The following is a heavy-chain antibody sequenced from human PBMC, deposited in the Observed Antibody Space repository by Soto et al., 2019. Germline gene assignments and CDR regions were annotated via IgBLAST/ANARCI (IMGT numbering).Heavy chain of an antibody. V-gene: IGHV1-69*06. J-gene: IGHJ5*02. Sequence: SVKVSCKASGGTFSSYAISWVRQAPGQGLEWMGGIIPIFGTANYAQKFQGRVTITADKSTSTAYMELSSLRSEDTAVYYCARSRADFWSGVNWFDPWGQGTLVTVSS. D-gene: IGHD3-3*01. CDR1: GGTFSSYA. CDR2: IIPIFGTA. CDR3: ARSRADFWSGVNWFDP.